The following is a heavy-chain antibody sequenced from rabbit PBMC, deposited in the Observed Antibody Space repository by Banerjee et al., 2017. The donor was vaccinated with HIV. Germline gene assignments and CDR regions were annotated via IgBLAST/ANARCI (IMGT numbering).Heavy chain of an antibody. CDR3: ARDTGTSFSTYGMDL. D-gene: IGHD7-1*01. CDR1: GFSFNSGYD. Sequence: QEQLVESGGGLVKPEGSLKLSCTASGFSFNSGYDMCWVRQAPGKGLERIACSYAGSSGSTYSAIWAKGRFTISKTSSTTVTLQMTSLTAADTATYFCARDTGTSFSTYGMDLWGPGTLVTVS. CDR2: SYAGSSGST. J-gene: IGHJ6*01. V-gene: IGHV1S45*01.